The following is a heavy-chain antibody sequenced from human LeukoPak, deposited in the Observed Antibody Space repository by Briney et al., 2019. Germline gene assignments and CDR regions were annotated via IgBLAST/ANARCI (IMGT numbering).Heavy chain of an antibody. D-gene: IGHD3-10*01. CDR3: ARMYYYGSADY. CDR1: GFTVSSNY. CDR2: IYSGGST. V-gene: IGHV3-53*01. J-gene: IGHJ4*02. Sequence: GGSLRLSCAASGFTVSSNYMSRVRQAPGKGLEWVSVIYSGGSTYYADSVKGRFTISRDNSKNTLYLQMNSLRAEDTAVYYCARMYYYGSADYWGQGTLVTVSS.